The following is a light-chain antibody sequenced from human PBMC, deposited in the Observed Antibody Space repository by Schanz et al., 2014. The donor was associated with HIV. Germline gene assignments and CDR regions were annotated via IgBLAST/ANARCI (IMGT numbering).Light chain of an antibody. Sequence: QSVLTQPPSVSGAPGQGVTISCTGSSSNIGAGYDVHWYQVFPDRAPQLLIYTNTNRPSGVPDRFSASKSGTSASLAITGLQAEDEADYYCQSYDIKLSSYVFGPGTKLTVL. CDR1: SSNIGAGYD. J-gene: IGLJ1*01. CDR2: TNT. CDR3: QSYDIKLSSYV. V-gene: IGLV1-40*01.